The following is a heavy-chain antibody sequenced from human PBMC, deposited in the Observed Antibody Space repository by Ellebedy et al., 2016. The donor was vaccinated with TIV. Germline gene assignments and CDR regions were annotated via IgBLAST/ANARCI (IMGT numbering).Heavy chain of an antibody. CDR1: GYTFTDYR. V-gene: IGHV1-2*02. Sequence: AASVKVSCKASGYTFTDYRLDWVRQAPGLGLEWMGWISPNGGGTHYAQKFQGRVSMTGDTSISTAYLELSRLTSDDTAVNYCARDYWGCYEYWGQGTLVTVSS. J-gene: IGHJ4*02. CDR2: ISPNGGGT. D-gene: IGHD3-16*01. CDR3: ARDYWGCYEY.